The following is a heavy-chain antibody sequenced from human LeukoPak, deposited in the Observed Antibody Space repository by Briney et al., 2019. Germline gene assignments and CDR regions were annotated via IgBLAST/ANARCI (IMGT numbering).Heavy chain of an antibody. CDR2: IYPGDSDT. V-gene: IGHV5-51*01. D-gene: IGHD6-19*01. J-gene: IGHJ4*02. CDR1: GYSFTSYW. CDR3: ARRRYSSGWTPFDY. Sequence: GESLKIPCKGSGYSFTSYWIGWVRQMPGKGLEWMGIIYPGDSDTRYSPSFQGQVTISADKSISTAYLQWSSLKASDAAMYYCARRRYSSGWTPFDYWGQGTLVTVSS.